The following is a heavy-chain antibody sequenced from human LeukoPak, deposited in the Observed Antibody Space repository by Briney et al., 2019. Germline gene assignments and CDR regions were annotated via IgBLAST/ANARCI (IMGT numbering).Heavy chain of an antibody. Sequence: ASVKVSCKASGYTFSDYYMHWVRQAPEQGLEWRGWINPKSGNTKYAQKFQGRVAMTRDTSISTVYLDLSSLTSDDTAVYFCAGGGSSVSGKAIDYWGQGSLVTVSS. D-gene: IGHD6-19*01. CDR3: AGGGSSVSGKAIDY. CDR1: GYTFSDYY. CDR2: INPKSGNT. J-gene: IGHJ4*02. V-gene: IGHV1-2*02.